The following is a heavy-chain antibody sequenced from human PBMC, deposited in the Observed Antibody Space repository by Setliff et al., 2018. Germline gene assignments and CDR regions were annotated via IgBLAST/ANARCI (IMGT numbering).Heavy chain of an antibody. Sequence: ASVKVSCKASGYTFTSYGISWVRQAPEQGLEWMGWISAYNGNTNYAQKLQGRVTMTTDTSTSTAYMELRSLRSDDTAVYYCARDGQWGYGGNSGAFDIWGQGTMVTVSS. J-gene: IGHJ3*02. CDR2: ISAYNGNT. D-gene: IGHD4-17*01. V-gene: IGHV1-18*01. CDR1: GYTFTSYG. CDR3: ARDGQWGYGGNSGAFDI.